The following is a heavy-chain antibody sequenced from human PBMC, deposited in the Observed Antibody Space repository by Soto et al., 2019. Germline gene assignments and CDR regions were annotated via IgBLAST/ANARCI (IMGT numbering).Heavy chain of an antibody. CDR2: INHSGST. D-gene: IGHD5-18*01. Sequence: SETLSLTCAVYGGSFSGYYWSWIRQPPGKGLEWIGEINHSGSTNYNPSLKSRVTISVDTSKNQFSLKLSSVTAADTAVYYCARAGYSYGWSTIDYWGQGTLVTVSS. CDR1: GGSFSGYY. CDR3: ARAGYSYGWSTIDY. V-gene: IGHV4-34*01. J-gene: IGHJ4*02.